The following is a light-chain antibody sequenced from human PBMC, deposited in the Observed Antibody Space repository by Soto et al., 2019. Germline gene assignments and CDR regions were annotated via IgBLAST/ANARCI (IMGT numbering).Light chain of an antibody. CDR2: STD. Sequence: QAVLTQEPSLTVSPGGTVTLTGASNTGAVTSGSYPNWLQQKPGQAPRALIYSTDNRHSWTPARFSGSLLGDKAALTLSDVQPEDEADYYCLLYFGDAQIFGGGTKLTVL. V-gene: IGLV7-43*01. CDR3: LLYFGDAQI. J-gene: IGLJ2*01. CDR1: TGAVTSGSY.